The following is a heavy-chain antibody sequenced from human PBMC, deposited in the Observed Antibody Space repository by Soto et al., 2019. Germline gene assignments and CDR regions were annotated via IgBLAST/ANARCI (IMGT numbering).Heavy chain of an antibody. Sequence: EVHLVESGGGLVRPGGSLRLSCVASGFTFSNACMSWVRQAPGKGLEWVGRIYRKSEGATTEYADHVKGRLTIARDDSKNTLYLQMNSLKTEDTAVYYGSTCLTATVGGDYWGQGTLVSVSS. J-gene: IGHJ4*02. V-gene: IGHV3-15*01. D-gene: IGHD3-16*01. CDR3: STCLTATVGGDY. CDR1: GFTFSNAC. CDR2: IYRKSEGATT.